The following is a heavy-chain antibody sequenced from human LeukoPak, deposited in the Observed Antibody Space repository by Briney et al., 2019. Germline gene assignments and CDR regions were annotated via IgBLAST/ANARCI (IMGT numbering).Heavy chain of an antibody. D-gene: IGHD5-18*01. J-gene: IGHJ4*02. V-gene: IGHV3-23*01. CDR3: AKVRGGYTYGPFDD. Sequence: GGSLRLSCAASGFTFSSYAMTWVRQAPGKGLEWLSVISGSGGSTYYADSVKGRFTISRDNSKNTLYLQMNSLRAEDTAVYYCAKVRGGYTYGPFDDWGQGTLVTVSS. CDR2: ISGSGGST. CDR1: GFTFSSYA.